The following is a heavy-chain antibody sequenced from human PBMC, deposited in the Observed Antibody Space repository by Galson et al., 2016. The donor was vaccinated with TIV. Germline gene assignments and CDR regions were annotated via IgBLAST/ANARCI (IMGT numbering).Heavy chain of an antibody. CDR3: ARQRLTMISRFES. V-gene: IGHV4-39*01. Sequence: YWGWIRQPPGKGLEWIGSLYYSGSTYYNPSLKSRVTISVDTSKNQFSLSLSSVTAADTAVFYCARQRLTMISRFESWGQGTQVTVSS. CDR2: LYYSGST. CDR1: Y. D-gene: IGHD3-22*01. J-gene: IGHJ4*02.